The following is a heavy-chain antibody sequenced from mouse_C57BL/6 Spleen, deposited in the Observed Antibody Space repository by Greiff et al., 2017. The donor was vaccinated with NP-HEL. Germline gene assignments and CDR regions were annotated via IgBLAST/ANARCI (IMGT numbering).Heavy chain of an antibody. CDR1: GFSLSTSGMG. J-gene: IGHJ4*01. Sequence: QVTLKVCGPGILQSSQTLSLTCSFSGFSLSTSGMGVSWIRQPSGKGLEWLAHIYWDDDKRYNPSLKSRPTISKDTSRNQVFLKITSVDTADNATYYCARSPYDYDGSMDYWGQGTSVTVSS. D-gene: IGHD2-4*01. CDR3: ARSPYDYDGSMDY. V-gene: IGHV8-12*01. CDR2: IYWDDDK.